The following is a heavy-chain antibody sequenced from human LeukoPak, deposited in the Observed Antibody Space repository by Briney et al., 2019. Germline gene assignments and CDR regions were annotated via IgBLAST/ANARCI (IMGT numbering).Heavy chain of an antibody. V-gene: IGHV1-69*16. CDR3: ATIPDGYSGYDSDRYFDY. Sequence: SVKVSCKTSGGTFSSYTISWVRQAPGQGLEWMGGIITILGTAIYAQKFQGRVSITTDESTSTAFMELSSLRSEDTAVYYCATIPDGYSGYDSDRYFDYWGQGTLVTVSS. J-gene: IGHJ4*02. CDR1: GGTFSSYT. D-gene: IGHD5-12*01. CDR2: IITILGTA.